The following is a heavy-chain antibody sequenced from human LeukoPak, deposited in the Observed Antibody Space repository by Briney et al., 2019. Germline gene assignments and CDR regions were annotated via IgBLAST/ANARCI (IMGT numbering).Heavy chain of an antibody. CDR3: ARENVDTAMVPPLYYGMDV. CDR2: ISSSSSYI. CDR1: GFTFSSYS. Sequence: GSLRLSCAASGFTFSSYSMNWVRQAPGKGLEWVSSISSSSSYIYYADSVKGRFTISRDNAKNSLYLQMNSLRAEDTAVYYCARENVDTAMVPPLYYGMDVWGQGTTVTVSS. V-gene: IGHV3-21*01. D-gene: IGHD5-18*01. J-gene: IGHJ6*02.